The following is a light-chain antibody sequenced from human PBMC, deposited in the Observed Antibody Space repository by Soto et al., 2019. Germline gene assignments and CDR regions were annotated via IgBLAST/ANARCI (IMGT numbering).Light chain of an antibody. CDR1: QSVLYSSNNKNF. CDR2: WAS. J-gene: IGKJ2*01. V-gene: IGKV4-1*01. Sequence: DIVMTQSPDSLAVSLGERATINCKSSQSVLYSSNNKNFLAWYQQKPRQPPKLLIYWASTRESGVPDRFSGSGSATDFTLTISSLQAEDVAVYYCQQYYTTPPTFGQGTELGIK. CDR3: QQYYTTPPT.